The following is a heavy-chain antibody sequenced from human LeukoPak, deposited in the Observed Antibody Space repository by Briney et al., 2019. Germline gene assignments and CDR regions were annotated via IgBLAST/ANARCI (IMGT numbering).Heavy chain of an antibody. J-gene: IGHJ4*02. CDR1: GFTFSSYW. CDR2: INSDGSST. V-gene: IGHV3-74*01. D-gene: IGHD6-19*01. CDR3: AKDHLPGIVVADRDY. Sequence: PGGSLRLSCAASGFTFSSYWMHWVRQAPGKGLVWVSRINSDGSSTSYADSVQGRFTISRDNAKNTLYLQINSLRAEDTAVYYCAKDHLPGIVVADRDYWGQGTLVTVSS.